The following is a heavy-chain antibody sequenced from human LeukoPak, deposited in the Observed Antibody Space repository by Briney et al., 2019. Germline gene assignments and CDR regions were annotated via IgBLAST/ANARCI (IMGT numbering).Heavy chain of an antibody. D-gene: IGHD2-15*01. V-gene: IGHV4-34*01. CDR1: GGSFSSYY. CDR3: ARASEVVVAARYNWFDP. J-gene: IGHJ5*02. Sequence: SETLSLTCAVYGGSFSSYYWSWIRRPPGKGLEWIGEINHSGSTNYNPSLKSRVTISVDTSKNQFSLKLSSVTAADTAVYYCARASEVVVAARYNWFDPWGQGTLVTVSS. CDR2: INHSGST.